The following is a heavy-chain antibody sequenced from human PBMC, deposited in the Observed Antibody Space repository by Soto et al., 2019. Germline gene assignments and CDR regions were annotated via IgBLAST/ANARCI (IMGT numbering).Heavy chain of an antibody. CDR1: GGSFSGYY. CDR2: INHSGST. CDR3: ARDHSQGTGKWFDP. V-gene: IGHV4-34*01. J-gene: IGHJ5*02. Sequence: PSETLSLTCAVYGGSFSGYYWSWIRQPPGKGLEWIGEINHSGSTNYNPSLKSRVTISVDTSKNQFSLKLSSVTAADTAVYYCARDHSQGTGKWFDPWGQGTLVTVSS.